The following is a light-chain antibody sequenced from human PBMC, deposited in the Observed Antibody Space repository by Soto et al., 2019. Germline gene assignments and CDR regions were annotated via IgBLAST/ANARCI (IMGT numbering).Light chain of an antibody. Sequence: QSALTQPASVSGSPGQSITISCTGTTYDVGVYNFVSWYQQHPGKAPKLIIYEVTNRPSGVSNRFSGSKSGYTASLTISGLQAEDEADYYCSSYTIISTYVFGTGTKVTVL. CDR1: TYDVGVYNF. CDR3: SSYTIISTYV. V-gene: IGLV2-14*01. CDR2: EVT. J-gene: IGLJ1*01.